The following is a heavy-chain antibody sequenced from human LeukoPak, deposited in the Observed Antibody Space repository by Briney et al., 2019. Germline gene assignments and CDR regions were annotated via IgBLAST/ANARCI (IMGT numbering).Heavy chain of an antibody. V-gene: IGHV3-23*01. CDR3: AKVPEYDFWSGSFFDY. D-gene: IGHD3-3*01. CDR2: ISGSGGST. Sequence: GGSLRLSCAASGLTFSSHAMSWVRQAPGKGLEWVSAISGSGGSTYYADSVKGRFTISRDNSKNTLYLQMNSLRAEDTAVYYCAKVPEYDFWSGSFFDYWGQGTLVTVSS. CDR1: GLTFSSHA. J-gene: IGHJ4*02.